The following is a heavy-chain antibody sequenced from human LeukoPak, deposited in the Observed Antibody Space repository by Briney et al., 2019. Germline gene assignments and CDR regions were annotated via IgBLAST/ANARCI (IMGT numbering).Heavy chain of an antibody. J-gene: IGHJ4*02. CDR3: TRRYGDYAWYDY. CDR1: GFTFSGSA. CDR2: IRSTANGYAT. V-gene: IGHV3-73*01. Sequence: TGGSLRLSCAASGFTFSGSALHWVRQASGKGLEWVGRIRSTANGYATAYAASVKGRFTISRDDSKNTAYLQMNSLKTEDTAVYYCTRRYGDYAWYDYWGQGTLVTVSS. D-gene: IGHD4-17*01.